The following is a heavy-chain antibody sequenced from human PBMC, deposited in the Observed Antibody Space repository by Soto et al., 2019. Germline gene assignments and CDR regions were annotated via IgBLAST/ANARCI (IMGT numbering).Heavy chain of an antibody. Sequence: GGSLRLSCAASGFTFSRLELHWVRQAPGKGLEWISYISSSGSTAYYASSVEGRFTISRDNANNSVYLQMDSLRAEDTALYYCTRAAWFPYLSFYWGQGAPVTVSS. CDR1: GFTFSRLE. CDR2: ISSSGSTA. D-gene: IGHD3-10*01. V-gene: IGHV3-48*03. CDR3: TRAAWFPYLSFY. J-gene: IGHJ4*02.